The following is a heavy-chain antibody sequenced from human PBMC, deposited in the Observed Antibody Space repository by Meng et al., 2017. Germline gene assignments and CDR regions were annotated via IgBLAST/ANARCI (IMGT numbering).Heavy chain of an antibody. V-gene: IGHV1-24*01. CDR2: FDPEDGET. CDR3: ATSGGQRWLQLSPYFDY. J-gene: IGHJ4*02. D-gene: IGHD5-24*01. CDR1: GYTLTDLS. Sequence: ASVKVSCKVSGYTLTDLSMHWVRQAPGKGLEWMGGFDPEDGETIYAQKFQGRVTMTEDTSTDTAYMELSSLRSEDTAVYYCATSGGQRWLQLSPYFDYWGQGTLVTVSS.